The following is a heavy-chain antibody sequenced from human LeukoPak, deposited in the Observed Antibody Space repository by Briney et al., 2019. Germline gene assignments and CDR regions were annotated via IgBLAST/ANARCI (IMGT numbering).Heavy chain of an antibody. V-gene: IGHV3-11*04. Sequence: GGSLRLSCAGSGFTFSDYYMSWIRQAPGKGLEWVSYISSSDSNIYYTDSVKGRFTISRDNAKNSLYLQMNNLRADDTAVYYCARADCSSTSCYELDYWGQGTLVTVSS. CDR2: ISSSDSNI. D-gene: IGHD2-2*01. CDR3: ARADCSSTSCYELDY. CDR1: GFTFSDYY. J-gene: IGHJ4*02.